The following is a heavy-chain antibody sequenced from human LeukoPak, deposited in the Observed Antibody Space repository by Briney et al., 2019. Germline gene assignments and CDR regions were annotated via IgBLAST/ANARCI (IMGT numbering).Heavy chain of an antibody. CDR3: ARLVIP. CDR2: INHSGST. D-gene: IGHD3-10*01. J-gene: IGHJ5*02. Sequence: KPSETLSLTCAVYGGSFSGYYWSWIRQPPGKGLEWIGEINHSGSTNYNPSLKSRVTISVDTSKNQFSLKVNSVTAADTAVYYCARLVIPWGRGILVTVSS. V-gene: IGHV4-34*01. CDR1: GGSFSGYY.